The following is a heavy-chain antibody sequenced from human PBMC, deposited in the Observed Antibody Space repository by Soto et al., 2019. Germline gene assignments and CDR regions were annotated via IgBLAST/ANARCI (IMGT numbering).Heavy chain of an antibody. CDR3: ATKRGAVSTYDF. Sequence: ASVEVSCRASSYIFSSYGITWVRQAPGQGLEWMGWISVSKGNTKYAQNLQGRVTMTADTSTGTAYLELRSLRSDDTAVYYCATKRGAVSTYDFWGQGTQVTVSS. CDR2: ISVSKGNT. CDR1: SYIFSSYG. D-gene: IGHD3-16*01. J-gene: IGHJ4*02. V-gene: IGHV1-18*04.